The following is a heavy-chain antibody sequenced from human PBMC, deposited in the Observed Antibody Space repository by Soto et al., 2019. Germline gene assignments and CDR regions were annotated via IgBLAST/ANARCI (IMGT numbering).Heavy chain of an antibody. Sequence: EVQLVETGGGLIQLGGSLRLSCAASGFTVSSNYMSWVRQAPGKGLEWVGRIKTKTGGGTTDYAAPVKGRFTISRDDSENTLYLQMNSLKTEDTAVYHCAAEGSSSGWIFFAYWGQGTLVTVSS. CDR3: AAEGSSSGWIFFAY. CDR1: GFTVSSNY. CDR2: IKTKTGGGTT. D-gene: IGHD6-19*01. J-gene: IGHJ4*02. V-gene: IGHV3-15*01.